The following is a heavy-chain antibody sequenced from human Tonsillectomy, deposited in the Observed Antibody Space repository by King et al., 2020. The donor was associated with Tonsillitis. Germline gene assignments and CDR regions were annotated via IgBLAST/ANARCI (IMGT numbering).Heavy chain of an antibody. V-gene: IGHV4-59*01. D-gene: IGHD3-10*01. CDR3: ARDITQGRGYYGMDV. J-gene: IGHJ6*02. Sequence: VQLQESGPGLVKPSETLSLTCTVSGGSISSYYWSWIRQPPGKGLEWIGYINYSGSTNYNPSLKSRVTISVDTSKNQFSLRLSSVTAADTAVYYWARDITQGRGYYGMDVWGQGTTVTVSS. CDR1: GGSISSYY. CDR2: INYSGST.